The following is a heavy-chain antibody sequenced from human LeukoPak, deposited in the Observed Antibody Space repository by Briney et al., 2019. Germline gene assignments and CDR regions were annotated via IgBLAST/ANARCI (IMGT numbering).Heavy chain of an antibody. CDR3: VYGTWDYFDY. CDR2: IIPIFGTA. CDR1: GGTFSSYA. J-gene: IGHJ4*02. V-gene: IGHV1-69*13. D-gene: IGHD2-8*01. Sequence: LVASVKVSCKASGGTFSSYAISWVRQAPGQGLEWMGGIIPIFGTANYAQKFQGRVTITADESTSTAYMELSSLRSEDTAVYYCVYGTWDYFDYWGQGTLVTVSS.